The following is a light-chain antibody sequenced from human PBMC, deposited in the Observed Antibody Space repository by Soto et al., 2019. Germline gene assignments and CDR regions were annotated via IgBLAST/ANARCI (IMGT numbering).Light chain of an antibody. CDR2: KSS. CDR3: QQYSSYSWT. CDR1: QSISSL. Sequence: DIQMTQSPSTLSASVGDRVTITCRASQSISSLLAWYQQKPGKAPKLLIYKSSSLESEVPSRFSGSGFGTVFTLTSSSLQPDDFAAYYCQQYSSYSWTFGQGTKVEIK. V-gene: IGKV1-5*03. J-gene: IGKJ1*01.